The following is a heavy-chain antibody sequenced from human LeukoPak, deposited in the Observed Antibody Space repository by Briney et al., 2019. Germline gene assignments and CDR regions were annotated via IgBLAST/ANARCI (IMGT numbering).Heavy chain of an antibody. CDR1: GFTFTSSA. D-gene: IGHD6-13*01. V-gene: IGHV1-58*02. Sequence: ASVKVSCKASGFTFTSSAMQWVRQARGQRLEWIGWIVVGSGNTNYAQKVQERVTITRDMSTSTAYMELSSLRSEDTAVYYCAAIIAAAGKFDYWGQGTLVTVSS. CDR3: AAIIAAAGKFDY. J-gene: IGHJ4*02. CDR2: IVVGSGNT.